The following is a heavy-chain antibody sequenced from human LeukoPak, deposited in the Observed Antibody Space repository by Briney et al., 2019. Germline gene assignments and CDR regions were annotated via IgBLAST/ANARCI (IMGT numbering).Heavy chain of an antibody. D-gene: IGHD5-24*01. CDR1: GFTFSSYW. J-gene: IGHJ4*02. Sequence: PGGSLRLSCAASGFTFSSYWMSWVHQAPGKGLEWVANIKYDGSEKYYVDSVKGRFTISRDNAKNSLYLQMNSLRAEDTAVYYCARASWERWLLFDYWGQGTLVTVSS. V-gene: IGHV3-7*01. CDR3: ARASWERWLLFDY. CDR2: IKYDGSEK.